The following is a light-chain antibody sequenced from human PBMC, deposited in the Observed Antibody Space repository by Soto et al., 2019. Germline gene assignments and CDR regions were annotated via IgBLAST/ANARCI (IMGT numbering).Light chain of an antibody. CDR2: KAS. V-gene: IGKV1-5*03. CDR3: QEYDTYLFT. Sequence: DIPMTQSPSTLSASVEDRVTITCRASQSISSWLAWYQQKPGKAPKLLIYKASSLESGVPSRFSGSGSGTEFTLTISSLQPDDFATYYCQEYDTYLFTFGQGTKLEI. J-gene: IGKJ2*01. CDR1: QSISSW.